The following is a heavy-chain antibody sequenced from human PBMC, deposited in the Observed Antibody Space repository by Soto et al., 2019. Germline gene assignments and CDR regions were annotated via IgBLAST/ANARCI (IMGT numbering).Heavy chain of an antibody. CDR1: GGTFSSYA. CDR2: IIPIFGTA. CDR3: ARAAIAYCSSTSCYDNYYYGMDV. V-gene: IGHV1-69*13. Sequence: GASVKVSCKASGGTFSSYAISWVRQAPGQGLEWMGGIIPIFGTANYAQKFQGRVTITADESTSTAYMELSSLRSEDTAVYYCARAAIAYCSSTSCYDNYYYGMDVWGQGTTVTVSS. D-gene: IGHD2-2*01. J-gene: IGHJ6*02.